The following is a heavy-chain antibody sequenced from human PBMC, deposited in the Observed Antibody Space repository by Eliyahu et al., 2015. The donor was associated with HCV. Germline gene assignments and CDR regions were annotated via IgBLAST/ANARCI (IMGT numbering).Heavy chain of an antibody. V-gene: IGHV3-30*18. CDR2: TSYDGSNN. D-gene: IGHD5-12*01. CDR3: AKSHGRDSGYDFVFNY. Sequence: VAVTSYDGSNNYYADSVKGRFTISRDNSKNTLYLQMNSLRPEDTAVYYCAKSHGRDSGYDFVFNYWGQGTLVTVSS. J-gene: IGHJ4*02.